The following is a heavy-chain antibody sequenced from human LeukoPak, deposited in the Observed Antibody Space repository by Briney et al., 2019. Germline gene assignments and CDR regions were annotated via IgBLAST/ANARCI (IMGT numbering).Heavy chain of an antibody. Sequence: GGSLRLSCASSGFTFSTYSMNWVRQAPGKGLEWVSSISSSGSYIYYADSLKGRFTISRDNAKNSLYLQMNSLRAEDTAVYYCAREDASSWDYWGQGILVTVSS. D-gene: IGHD6-13*01. CDR3: AREDASSWDY. V-gene: IGHV3-21*01. CDR2: ISSSGSYI. J-gene: IGHJ4*02. CDR1: GFTFSTYS.